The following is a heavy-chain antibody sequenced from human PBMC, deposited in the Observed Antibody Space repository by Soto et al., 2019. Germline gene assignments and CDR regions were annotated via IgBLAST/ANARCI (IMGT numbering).Heavy chain of an antibody. V-gene: IGHV4-31*03. Sequence: SETLSLTCTVSGGSISGGGYSWTWIRQHPGKGLEWIGYIFSSGSTYYNPSLKSRVSISVDTSKNQFSLKLTSVTAADTAVYYCARVPDRWGQGTLVTVSS. CDR3: ARVPDR. D-gene: IGHD2-2*01. J-gene: IGHJ5*02. CDR2: IFSSGST. CDR1: GGSISGGGYS.